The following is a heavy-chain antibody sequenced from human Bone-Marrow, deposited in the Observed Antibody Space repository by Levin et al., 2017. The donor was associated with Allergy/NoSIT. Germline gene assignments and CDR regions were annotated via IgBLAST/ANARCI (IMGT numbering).Heavy chain of an antibody. Sequence: GGSLRLSCTTSGFTFTSPGMSWVRQAPGRGLEWLSSISRDGQDTYYAESVKGRFPIPIANSKNVLYLQMNSLTTEDTAFYYGATSAGWWAHDSWGQGTLVTVS. CDR1: GFTFTSPG. D-gene: IGHD2-15*01. CDR3: ATSAGWWAHDS. CDR2: ISRDGQDT. J-gene: IGHJ4*02. V-gene: IGHV3-23*01.